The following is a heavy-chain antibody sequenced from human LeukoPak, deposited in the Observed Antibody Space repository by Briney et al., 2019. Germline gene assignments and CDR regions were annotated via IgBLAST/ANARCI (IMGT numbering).Heavy chain of an antibody. CDR1: GFTFSSYE. V-gene: IGHV3-48*03. Sequence: GGSLRLSCAASGFTFSSYEMNWVRQAPGKGLESVSYISSSGSTIYYADSVKGRFTISRDNAKNSLYLQMNSLRAEDTAVYYCAKVGYSSSWYYFDYWGQGTLVTVSS. D-gene: IGHD6-13*01. J-gene: IGHJ4*02. CDR2: ISSSGSTI. CDR3: AKVGYSSSWYYFDY.